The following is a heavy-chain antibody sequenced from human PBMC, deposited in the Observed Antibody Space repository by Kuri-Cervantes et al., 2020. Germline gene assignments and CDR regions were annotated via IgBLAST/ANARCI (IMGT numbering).Heavy chain of an antibody. CDR2: INAGNGNT. V-gene: IGHV1-3*01. J-gene: IGHJ4*02. CDR1: GYTFTSYA. CDR3: ARGGTGYELYYFDY. D-gene: IGHD3/OR15-3a*01. Sequence: ASVKVSCKASGYTFTSYAMHWVRQAPGQRLEWMGWINAGNGNTKYSQKFQGRVTMTTDTSTSTAYMELRSLRSDDTAVYYCARGGTGYELYYFDYWGQGTLVTVSS.